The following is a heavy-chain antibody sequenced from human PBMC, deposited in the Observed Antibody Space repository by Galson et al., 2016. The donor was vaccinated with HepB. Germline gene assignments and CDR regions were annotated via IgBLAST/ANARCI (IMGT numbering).Heavy chain of an antibody. CDR2: TSFDGSNR. CDR3: AKTPKSSGYYAYFDY. V-gene: IGHV3-30*18. J-gene: IGHJ4*02. Sequence: SLRLSCAASGFAFSIYGMHWVRQAPGKGLEWVAVTSFDGSNRYYPDSVRGRFTISKDNSKNTLDLQMDGLREEDTAVYYCAKTPKSSGYYAYFDYWGQGTLVTVSS. CDR1: GFAFSIYG. D-gene: IGHD3-22*01.